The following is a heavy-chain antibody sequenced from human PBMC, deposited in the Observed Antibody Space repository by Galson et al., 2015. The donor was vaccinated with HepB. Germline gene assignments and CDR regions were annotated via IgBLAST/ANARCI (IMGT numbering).Heavy chain of an antibody. CDR3: ARQYDTSGYYPY. Sequence: SVKVSCKASGGAFSTYTLSWVRQAPGQGLEWMGGIISIFGSANYAQKFQGRVTITADESTSTTYMELRRLRSEDTAVYYCARQYDTSGYYPYWGQGTLVTVSS. CDR2: IISIFGSA. V-gene: IGHV1-69*13. CDR1: GGAFSTYT. J-gene: IGHJ4*02. D-gene: IGHD3-22*01.